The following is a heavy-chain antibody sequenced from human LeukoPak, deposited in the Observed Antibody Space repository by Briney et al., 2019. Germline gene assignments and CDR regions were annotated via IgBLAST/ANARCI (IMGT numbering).Heavy chain of an antibody. Sequence: GGSLRLSCAAAGSTFSSYSMNWVRQAPGKGLEWVSSISSSSSYIYYADSVKGRFTISRDNAKSSLYLQMNSLRAEDTAVYYCARNKKGDRYTYGHDYWGQGTLVTVSS. CDR2: ISSSSSYI. D-gene: IGHD5-18*01. CDR3: ARNKKGDRYTYGHDY. V-gene: IGHV3-21*01. CDR1: GSTFSSYS. J-gene: IGHJ4*02.